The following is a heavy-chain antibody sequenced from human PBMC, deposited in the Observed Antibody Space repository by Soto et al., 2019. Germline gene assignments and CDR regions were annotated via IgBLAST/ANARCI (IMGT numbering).Heavy chain of an antibody. CDR2: IYWDDDK. V-gene: IGHV2-5*02. CDR3: AFGSCFGADCYPSPYFDF. Sequence: QITLKESGPTLVKPTQTLTLTCTFSGFSLSTTEEGVGWIRQPPGKAPEWLALIYWDDDKRYSPSFKTSLTIIKRTSKHHVVLTATNLDPADTRTYFFAFGSCFGADCYPSPYFDFWGQGMLVTVSS. CDR1: GFSLSTTEEG. D-gene: IGHD2-21*02. J-gene: IGHJ4*02.